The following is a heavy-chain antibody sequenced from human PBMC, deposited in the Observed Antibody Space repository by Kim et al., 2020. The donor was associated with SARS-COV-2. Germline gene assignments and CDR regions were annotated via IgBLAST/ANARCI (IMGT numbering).Heavy chain of an antibody. CDR1: GGSFSGYY. CDR2: INHSGST. J-gene: IGHJ6*02. V-gene: IGHV4-34*01. D-gene: IGHD1-1*01. Sequence: SETLSLTCAVYGGSFSGYYWSWIRQPPGKGLEWIGEINHSGSTNYNPSLKSRVTISVDTSKNQFSLKLSSVTAAATAVYYCARGRLQLFSYYYYGMDVWGQGTTVTVSS. CDR3: ARGRLQLFSYYYYGMDV.